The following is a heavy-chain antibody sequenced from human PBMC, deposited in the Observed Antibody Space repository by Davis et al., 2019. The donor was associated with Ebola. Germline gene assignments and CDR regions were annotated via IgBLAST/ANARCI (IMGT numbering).Heavy chain of an antibody. CDR1: GFTFSSYA. CDR2: ISGSGGST. J-gene: IGHJ5*02. V-gene: IGHV3-23*01. CDR3: ASGLRGYSYGNWFDP. D-gene: IGHD5-18*01. Sequence: GESLKISCAASGFTFSSYAMSWVRQAPGKGLEWVSAISGSGGSTYYADFVKGRFTISRDNSKNTLYLQMNSLRAEDTAVYYCASGLRGYSYGNWFDPWGQGTLVTVSS.